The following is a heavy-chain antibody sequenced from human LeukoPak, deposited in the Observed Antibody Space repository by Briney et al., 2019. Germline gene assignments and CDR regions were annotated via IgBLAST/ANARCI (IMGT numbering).Heavy chain of an antibody. CDR1: GFTFDDYA. CDR3: VKVGASLPDAFDI. J-gene: IGHJ3*02. CDR2: ISWNSGSI. D-gene: IGHD4/OR15-4a*01. V-gene: IGHV3-9*01. Sequence: GGSLRLSCAASGFTFDDYAMHWVRQAPGKGLEWVSSISWNSGSINYADSVKGRFTISRDNAKNSLYLLINSLRAEDTALYYCVKVGASLPDAFDIWGQGTMVTVSS.